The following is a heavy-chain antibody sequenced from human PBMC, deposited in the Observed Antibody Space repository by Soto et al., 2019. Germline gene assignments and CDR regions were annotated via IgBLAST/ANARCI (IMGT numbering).Heavy chain of an antibody. CDR2: ISGSVGST. CDR3: ANPPIGNSYHDSSGYSCY. J-gene: IGHJ4*02. Sequence: GGSLRLSCAASGFTFSSYAMSWVRQAPGKGLEWVSAISGSVGSTYYADSVKGRFTISRDNSKNTLYLQMNSLRAEDTAVYYCANPPIGNSYHDSSGYSCYWGQGTRVTVSS. D-gene: IGHD3-22*01. V-gene: IGHV3-23*01. CDR1: GFTFSSYA.